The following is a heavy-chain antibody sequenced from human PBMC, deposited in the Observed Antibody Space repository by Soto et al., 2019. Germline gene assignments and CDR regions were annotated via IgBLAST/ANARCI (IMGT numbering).Heavy chain of an antibody. D-gene: IGHD3-10*01. V-gene: IGHV4-39*01. J-gene: IGHJ4*02. CDR3: VSFGSGSYGPPLDY. Sequence: PSETLTFTCTASGGSISSSSYYWGWIRQPPGKGLEWIGSIYYSGSTYYNPSLKSRVTISVDTSKNQFSLKLSSVTAADTAVYYCVSFGSGSYGPPLDYWGQGTLVTVSS. CDR2: IYYSGST. CDR1: GGSISSSSYY.